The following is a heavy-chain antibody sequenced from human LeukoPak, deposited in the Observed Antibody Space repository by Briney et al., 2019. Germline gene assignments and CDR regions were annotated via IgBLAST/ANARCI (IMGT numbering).Heavy chain of an antibody. V-gene: IGHV5-51*01. CDR2: IYPGDSET. Sequence: GESLKISCKGSGYSLTSHWIGWVRQMPGKGLEWMGIIYPGDSETRYSPSFQGQVTISADKSMSTAYLQWSSLKASDTAMYYCAKTLAVADTDAFDIWGQGTMVTVSS. CDR1: GYSLTSHW. J-gene: IGHJ3*02. CDR3: AKTLAVADTDAFDI. D-gene: IGHD6-19*01.